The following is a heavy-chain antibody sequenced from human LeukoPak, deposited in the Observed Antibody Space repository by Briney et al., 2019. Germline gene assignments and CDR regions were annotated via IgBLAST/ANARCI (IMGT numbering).Heavy chain of an antibody. CDR3: AAGDSSSWYSQH. V-gene: IGHV1-8*01. CDR2: MNPNSGNT. J-gene: IGHJ1*01. Sequence: GASVKVSCKASGYTFTSYDINWVRQATGQGLEWMGWMNPNSGNTGYAQKFQGRVTMTRNTSISTAYMELSSLRSEDTAVYYCAAGDSSSWYSQHWGQGTLVTVSS. D-gene: IGHD6-13*01. CDR1: GYTFTSYD.